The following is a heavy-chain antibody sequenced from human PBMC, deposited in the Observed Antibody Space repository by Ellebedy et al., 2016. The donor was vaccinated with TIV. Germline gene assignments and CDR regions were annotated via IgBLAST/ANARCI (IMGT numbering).Heavy chain of an antibody. D-gene: IGHD6-13*01. Sequence: AASVKVSCKASGYTFSSYHMYWVRQAPGQGREWMGIINPSGGSTEYAPKFQGRLTMNRDTSTSTVYMELRSLRSDDTAVYYCARVAITTPGTDYWGQGTLVTVSS. V-gene: IGHV1-46*01. CDR1: GYTFSSYH. CDR3: ARVAITTPGTDY. CDR2: INPSGGST. J-gene: IGHJ4*02.